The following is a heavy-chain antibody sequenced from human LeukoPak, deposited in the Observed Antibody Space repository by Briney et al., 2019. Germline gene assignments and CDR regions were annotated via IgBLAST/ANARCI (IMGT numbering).Heavy chain of an antibody. CDR2: IKEDGSEK. D-gene: IGHD5-18*01. CDR3: ATALGYMPIDY. CDR1: GFTFSNFW. Sequence: PGGSLRLSCAASGFTFSNFWISWVRQAPGKGLEWVAIIKEDGSEKYYVDSVKGRFTISRDNAKKSLFLQMSSLGAEDTAVYYCATALGYMPIDYWGQGTLVTVSS. V-gene: IGHV3-7*03. J-gene: IGHJ4*02.